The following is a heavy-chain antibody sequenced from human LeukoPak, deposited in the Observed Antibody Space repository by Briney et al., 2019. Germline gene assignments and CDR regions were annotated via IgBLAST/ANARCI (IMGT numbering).Heavy chain of an antibody. CDR2: ISYDGSNK. V-gene: IGHV3-30*03. D-gene: IGHD6-19*01. J-gene: IGHJ6*02. Sequence: PGRSLRLSCAASGFTFSSYGMHWVRQAPGKGLEWVAVISYDGSNKYYADSVKGRFTISRDNSKNTLYLQMNSLRAEDTAVYYCASGSSGWFDYYGMDVWGQGTTVTVSS. CDR3: ASGSSGWFDYYGMDV. CDR1: GFTFSSYG.